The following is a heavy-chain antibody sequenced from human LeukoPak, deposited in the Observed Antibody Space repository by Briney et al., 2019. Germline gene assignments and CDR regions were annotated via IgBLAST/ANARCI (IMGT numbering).Heavy chain of an antibody. CDR2: ISGSGGST. V-gene: IGHV3-23*01. Sequence: PGGSLRLSCAASGFTFSSYAMNWVRQAPGKGLEWVSAISGSGGSTYYADSVKGRFTISRDNSKNTLYLQMNSLRAEDTAVYYCAKDSFWLIVARGYSDYWGQGTLVTVSS. J-gene: IGHJ4*02. D-gene: IGHD2-15*01. CDR1: GFTFSSYA. CDR3: AKDSFWLIVARGYSDY.